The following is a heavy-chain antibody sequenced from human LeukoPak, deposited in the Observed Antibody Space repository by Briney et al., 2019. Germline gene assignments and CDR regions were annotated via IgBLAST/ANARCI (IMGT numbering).Heavy chain of an antibody. J-gene: IGHJ4*02. CDR1: GFTFSNHG. D-gene: IGHD6-19*01. Sequence: GRSLRLSYAASGFTFSNHGMHWVRQAPGKGPEWVALIWYDGSNKYYGDSVKGRFTISRDNSKNTVYLQMNSLRVEDTAVYYCARDRLEAVADDDYFDYWGQGTLVTVSS. CDR2: IWYDGSNK. V-gene: IGHV3-33*01. CDR3: ARDRLEAVADDDYFDY.